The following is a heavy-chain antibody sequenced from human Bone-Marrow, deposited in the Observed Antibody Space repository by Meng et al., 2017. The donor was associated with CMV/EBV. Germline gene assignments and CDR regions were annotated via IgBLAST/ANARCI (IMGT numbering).Heavy chain of an antibody. V-gene: IGHV5-51*01. CDR3: ARQTYSGSYWFDY. Sequence: KVSCKGSGYSFTSYWIGWVRQMPGNGLEWMGIIYPGDSDTRYSPSFQGQVTISADKSISTAYLQWSSLKASDTAMYYCARQTYSGSYWFDYWGQGMLVTVSS. CDR2: IYPGDSDT. D-gene: IGHD1-26*01. J-gene: IGHJ4*02. CDR1: GYSFTSYW.